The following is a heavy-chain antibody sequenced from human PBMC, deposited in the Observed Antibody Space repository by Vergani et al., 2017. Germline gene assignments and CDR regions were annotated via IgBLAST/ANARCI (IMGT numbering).Heavy chain of an antibody. Sequence: QVQLVQSGAEVKKPEASVKVSCKASGYTFLSYGISWVRQAPGQGLKWMGWISVYNGVINYAQNFQGRVTMTTDISTNTAYMELRSLRSDDTAVYYCARDLSYYYGSGSTKPFDYWGQGTLVIVSS. CDR2: ISVYNGVI. CDR1: GYTFLSYG. J-gene: IGHJ4*02. V-gene: IGHV1-18*01. D-gene: IGHD3-10*01. CDR3: ARDLSYYYGSGSTKPFDY.